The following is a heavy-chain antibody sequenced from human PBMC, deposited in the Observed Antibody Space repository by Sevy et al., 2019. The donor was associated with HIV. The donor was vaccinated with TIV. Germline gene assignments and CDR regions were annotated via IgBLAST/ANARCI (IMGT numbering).Heavy chain of an antibody. CDR2: IYYSGST. CDR1: GGSISSYY. J-gene: IGHJ5*02. Sequence: TESLSLTCTVSGGSISSYYWSWIRQPPGKGLEWIGYIYYSGSTNYNPSLKSRVTISVDTSKNQFSLKLSSVTAADTDVYYCARCVGFWSGYHGHALFDPWGQGTLVLVSS. V-gene: IGHV4-59*01. D-gene: IGHD3-3*01. CDR3: ARCVGFWSGYHGHALFDP.